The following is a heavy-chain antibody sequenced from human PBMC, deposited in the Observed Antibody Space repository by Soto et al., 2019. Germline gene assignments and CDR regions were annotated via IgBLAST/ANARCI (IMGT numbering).Heavy chain of an antibody. D-gene: IGHD5-12*01. CDR2: IYYSGST. V-gene: IGHV4-59*01. CDR3: AREGGWLGAFDI. J-gene: IGHJ3*02. CDR1: GGSISSYY. Sequence: PSETLSLTFTVSGGSISSYYWGWIRQPPGKGLEWIGYIYYSGSTNYNPSLKSRVTISVDTSKNQFSLKLSSVTAADTAVYYCAREGGWLGAFDIWGQGTMVTVSS.